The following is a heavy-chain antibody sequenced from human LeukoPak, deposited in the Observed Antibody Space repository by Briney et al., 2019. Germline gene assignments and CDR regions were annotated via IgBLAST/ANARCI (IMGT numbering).Heavy chain of an antibody. CDR3: ARGGDTAMASPLDYYYGMDV. D-gene: IGHD5-18*01. J-gene: IGHJ6*02. V-gene: IGHV1-46*01. CDR1: GYTFTSYY. Sequence: ASVKVSCKASGYTFTSYYMHWVRQVPGQGLEWMGIINPSGGSTSYAQKFQGRVTMTRDTSTSTVYMELSSLRSEDTAVYYCARGGDTAMASPLDYYYGMDVWGQGTTVTVSS. CDR2: INPSGGST.